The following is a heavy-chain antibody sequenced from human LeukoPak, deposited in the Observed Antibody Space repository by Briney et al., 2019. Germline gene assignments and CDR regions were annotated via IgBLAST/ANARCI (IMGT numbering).Heavy chain of an antibody. V-gene: IGHV3-23*01. CDR1: GFTFGNYA. CDR2: VSSDGTP. D-gene: IGHD3-16*01. Sequence: GGSLRLSCAVSGFTFGNYAMAWVRQAPGKGLESVSSVSSDGTPYYADSVKGRFTISRDNSKNTLHLQMTSLRAEDTAVYYCAKLGAGGYYSYMDVWGKGTTVIVSS. CDR3: AKLGAGGYYSYMDV. J-gene: IGHJ6*03.